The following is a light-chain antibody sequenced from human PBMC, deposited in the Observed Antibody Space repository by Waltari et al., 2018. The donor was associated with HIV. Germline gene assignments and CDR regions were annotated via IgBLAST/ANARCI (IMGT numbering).Light chain of an antibody. CDR2: GAT. CDR1: QNVGAN. V-gene: IGKV3-15*01. Sequence: EVVMTQSPDTLSVSPGERATLSCRASQNVGANLAWYQVRPGQAPSLLIYGATSRTTGFPARCSASGSGTEFTLTISSLQSEDFAIYYCQQYNDLPQTFGQGTRVDMK. J-gene: IGKJ1*01. CDR3: QQYNDLPQT.